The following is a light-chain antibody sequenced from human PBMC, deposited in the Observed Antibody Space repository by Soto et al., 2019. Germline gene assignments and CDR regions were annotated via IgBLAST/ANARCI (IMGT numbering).Light chain of an antibody. CDR3: QQYGSSPRT. Sequence: EIVLTQSPGTLSLSPGERATLSCRASQSVYNSYLAWFQQRPGQAPRLLIYGASSRATGIPDRFSGSGSGTDFTLTISRLEPEDFAVYYCQQYGSSPRTFGQGTEVEVK. CDR1: QSVYNSY. CDR2: GAS. J-gene: IGKJ1*01. V-gene: IGKV3-20*01.